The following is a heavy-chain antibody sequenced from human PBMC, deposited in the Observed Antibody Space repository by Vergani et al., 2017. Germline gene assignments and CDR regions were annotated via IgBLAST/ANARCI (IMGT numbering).Heavy chain of an antibody. CDR1: GFTFSSYW. CDR3: ARILQYYDFWSGYYAHDAFDI. D-gene: IGHD3-3*01. CDR2: INSDGSST. J-gene: IGHJ3*02. Sequence: EVQLVESGGGLVQPGGSLRLSCAASGFTFSSYWMHWVRQAPGKGLVWVSRINSDGSSTSYADSVKGRFTISGDNAKNTLYLQMNSLRAEDTAVYYCARILQYYDFWSGYYAHDAFDIWGQGTMVTVSS. V-gene: IGHV3-74*01.